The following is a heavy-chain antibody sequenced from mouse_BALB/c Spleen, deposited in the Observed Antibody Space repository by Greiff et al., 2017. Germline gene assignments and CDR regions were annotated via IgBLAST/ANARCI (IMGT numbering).Heavy chain of an antibody. D-gene: IGHD1-1*01. CDR1: GFNIKDTY. J-gene: IGHJ2*01. Sequence: VQLKESGAELVKPGASVKLSCTASGFNIKDTYMHWVKQRPEQGLEWIGRIDPANGNTKYDPKFQGKATITADTSSNTAYLQLSSLTSEDTAVYYCARDGATVVEDWGQGTTLTVSS. CDR3: ARDGATVVED. CDR2: IDPANGNT. V-gene: IGHV14-3*02.